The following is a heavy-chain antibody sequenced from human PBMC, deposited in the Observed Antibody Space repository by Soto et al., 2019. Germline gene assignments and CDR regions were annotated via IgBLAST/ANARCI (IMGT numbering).Heavy chain of an antibody. J-gene: IGHJ6*02. V-gene: IGHV1-2*04. D-gene: IGHD2-2*01. CDR2: INPNSGGT. CDR3: ARDGSDIVLVPAARYYYGMDV. CDR1: GYTFTGYY. Sequence: GASVKVSCKASGYTFTGYYMHWVRQAPGQGLEWMGWINPNSGGTNYAQKFQGWVTMTRDTSISTAYMELSRLRSDDTAVYYCARDGSDIVLVPAARYYYGMDVWGQGTTVTVSS.